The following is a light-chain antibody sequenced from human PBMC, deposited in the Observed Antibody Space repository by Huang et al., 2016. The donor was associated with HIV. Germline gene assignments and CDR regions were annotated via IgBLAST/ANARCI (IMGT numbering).Light chain of an antibody. CDR3: QQYGSSPRT. CDR1: QSVSSTY. V-gene: IGKV3-20*01. J-gene: IGKJ1*01. CDR2: GAS. Sequence: EIVLTQSPGTLSLSPGERATLSCRAGQSVSSTYLAWYQQKPGQAPRLLFYGASSRATGIPDRFSGSGSGTDFTLTISRLEPEDFAVYYCQQYGSSPRTFGQGTKVEIK.